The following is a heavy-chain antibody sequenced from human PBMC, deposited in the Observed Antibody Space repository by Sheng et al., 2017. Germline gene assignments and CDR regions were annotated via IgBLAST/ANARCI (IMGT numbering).Heavy chain of an antibody. CDR3: ARDEKXSGSYFDY. V-gene: IGHV4-39*07. Sequence: QLQLQESGPGLVKPSETLSLTCTVSGGSISSSSYYWGWIRQPPGKGLEWIGSIYYSGSTYYNPSLKSRVTISVDTSKNQFSLKLSSVTAADTAVYYCARDEKXSGSYFDYWGQGTLVTVSS. J-gene: IGHJ4*02. CDR1: GGSISSSSYY. CDR2: IYYSGST. D-gene: IGHD1-26*01.